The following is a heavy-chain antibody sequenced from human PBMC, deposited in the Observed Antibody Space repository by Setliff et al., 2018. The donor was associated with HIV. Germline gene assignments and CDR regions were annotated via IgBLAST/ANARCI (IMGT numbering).Heavy chain of an antibody. CDR3: ARVQQQLLQEDDYFDY. J-gene: IGHJ4*02. Sequence: PGGSLRLSCAASGFTFSSYAMSWVRQAPGKGLEWVSAISGSGGSTYYADSVKGRFTISRDNFRNTLYLQMNSLRPEDTAVYYCARVQQQLLQEDDYFDYWGQGTLVTVSS. CDR2: ISGSGGST. D-gene: IGHD6-13*01. CDR1: GFTFSSYA. V-gene: IGHV3-23*01.